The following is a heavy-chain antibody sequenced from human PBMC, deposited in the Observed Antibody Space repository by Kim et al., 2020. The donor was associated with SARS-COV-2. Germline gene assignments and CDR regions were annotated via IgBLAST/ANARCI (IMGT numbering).Heavy chain of an antibody. D-gene: IGHD3-10*01. Sequence: RYSPSFQVQVTISADKSISTAYLQWSSLKASDTAMYYCASSDGSGSSFDYWGQGTLVTVSS. J-gene: IGHJ4*02. V-gene: IGHV5-51*01. CDR3: ASSDGSGSSFDY.